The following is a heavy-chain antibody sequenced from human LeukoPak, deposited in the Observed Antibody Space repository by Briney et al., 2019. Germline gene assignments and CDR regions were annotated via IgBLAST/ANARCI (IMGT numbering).Heavy chain of an antibody. Sequence: ASVKVSCKASGYTFTSYAMHWVRQAPGQRLEWMGWINAGNGNTKYSQEFQGRVTITRDTSASTAYMELSSLRSEDMAVYYCARGYSTSDHLYHYYMDVWGKGTTVTVS. CDR2: INAGNGNT. D-gene: IGHD6-13*01. J-gene: IGHJ6*03. CDR1: GYTFTSYA. CDR3: ARGYSTSDHLYHYYMDV. V-gene: IGHV1-3*03.